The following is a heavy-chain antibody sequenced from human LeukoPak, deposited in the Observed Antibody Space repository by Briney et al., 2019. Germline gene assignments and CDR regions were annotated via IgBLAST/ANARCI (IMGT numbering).Heavy chain of an antibody. Sequence: KSSETLSLTCTVSGGSVFSGSHYWSWIRQPPGKGLEWIGYIYHSGSTYYNPSLKSRVTISVDRSKNQFSLKLSSVTAADTAVYYCARGGWLYLDYWGQGTLVTVSS. D-gene: IGHD3-9*01. V-gene: IGHV4-30-2*01. J-gene: IGHJ4*02. CDR1: GGSVFSGSHY. CDR2: IYHSGST. CDR3: ARGGWLYLDY.